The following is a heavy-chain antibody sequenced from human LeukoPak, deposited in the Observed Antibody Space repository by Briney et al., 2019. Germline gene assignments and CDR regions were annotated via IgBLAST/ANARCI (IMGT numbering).Heavy chain of an antibody. CDR3: ARGRHDILTGSFSLRWFDP. Sequence: SETLSLTCAVYGGSFSAYYWNWIRQPPGKGLEWIGEINHSGGTNYNPSLKSRVTISVDTSKNQFSLKLSSVTAADTAVYYCARGRHDILTGSFSLRWFDPWGQGTLVTVST. CDR2: INHSGGT. J-gene: IGHJ5*02. D-gene: IGHD3-9*01. V-gene: IGHV4-34*01. CDR1: GGSFSAYY.